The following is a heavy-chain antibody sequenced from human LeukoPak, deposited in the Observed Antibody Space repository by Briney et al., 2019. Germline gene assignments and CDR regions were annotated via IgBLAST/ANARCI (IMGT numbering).Heavy chain of an antibody. V-gene: IGHV4-38-2*02. CDR1: GYSISSGYY. D-gene: IGHD6-13*01. CDR2: IYHSGST. J-gene: IGHJ3*02. Sequence: KSSETLSLTCTVSGYSISSGYYWGWIRQPPGKGLEWIGSIYHSGSTYYNPSLKSRVTISVDTSKNQFSLKLSSVTAADTAVYYCTKNKAYPTGYSSSRRDAFDIWGQGTMVTVSS. CDR3: TKNKAYPTGYSSSRRDAFDI.